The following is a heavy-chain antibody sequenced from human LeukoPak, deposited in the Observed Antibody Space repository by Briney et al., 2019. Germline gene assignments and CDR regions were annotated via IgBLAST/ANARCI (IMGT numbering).Heavy chain of an antibody. CDR1: GFTFSRYW. CDR3: ARSAFHDRSGYYHDY. Sequence: PGGSLRLSCAASGFTFSRYWIHWVRHAPGKGLVWGSRINPDGSTTTYADSVKGRFTISRDNAKNTLYLQMSSLRAEDTAVYYCARSAFHDRSGYYHDYWGQGTLVTVSS. D-gene: IGHD3-22*01. CDR2: INPDGSTT. V-gene: IGHV3-74*01. J-gene: IGHJ4*01.